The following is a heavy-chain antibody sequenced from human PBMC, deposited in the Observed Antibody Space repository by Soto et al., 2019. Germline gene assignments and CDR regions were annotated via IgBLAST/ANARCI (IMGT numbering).Heavy chain of an antibody. V-gene: IGHV1-2*04. CDR2: INPNSGGT. D-gene: IGHD2-15*01. CDR1: GYTFTGYY. Sequence: QVQLVQSGAEVKKPGASVKVSCKASGYTFTGYYMHWARQAPGQGLEWMGWINPNSGGTNYAQKFQGWVTMTRDTSISTAYMELSRLRSDDTAVYYCARSPNSARSAENCSGGSCYSVGAFDIWGQGTMVTVSS. CDR3: ARSPNSARSAENCSGGSCYSVGAFDI. J-gene: IGHJ3*02.